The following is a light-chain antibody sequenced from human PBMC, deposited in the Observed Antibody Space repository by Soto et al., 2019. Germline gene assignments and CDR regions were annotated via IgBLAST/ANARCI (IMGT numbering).Light chain of an antibody. Sequence: DIQMTQSPSSLSASVGERVTITCRASQSISSYLNWYQQKPGKAPKLLIYAASTLQSGVPSRFSGSGSGTDFTLTISSLQPEDFATYYCQQNYSTPITFGQGTQVEIK. J-gene: IGKJ5*01. CDR2: AAS. CDR3: QQNYSTPIT. V-gene: IGKV1-39*01. CDR1: QSISSY.